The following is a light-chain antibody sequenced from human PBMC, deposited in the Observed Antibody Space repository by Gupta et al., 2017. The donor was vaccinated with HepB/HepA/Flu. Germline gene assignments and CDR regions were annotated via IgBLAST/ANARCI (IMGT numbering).Light chain of an antibody. Sequence: EFVLTQSPGPRSLSPGERVTLPCRASQCLCSSYLAWYQQNPGQAPRLLIFGASNRATGIPDRFSGSGSGTDFTLTIIRLEPEDFAVYYCQQYGSSPTFGQGTKVEIK. CDR3: QQYGSSPT. V-gene: IGKV3-20*01. J-gene: IGKJ1*01. CDR2: GAS. CDR1: QCLCSSY.